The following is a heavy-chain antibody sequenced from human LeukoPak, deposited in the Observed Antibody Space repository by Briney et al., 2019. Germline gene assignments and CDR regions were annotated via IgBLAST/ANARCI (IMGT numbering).Heavy chain of an antibody. V-gene: IGHV2-70*20. J-gene: IGHJ4*02. CDR2: IDWDDDK. Sequence: SGPALVKPTRTLTLTCTFSGFSLSTSGMCVSWVRQPPGKALEWLALIDWDDDKYYSTSLKTRLTISKDTSKNQVVLTMTNMDPVDTATYYSARSQSIAARYYLDYRGQGTLVTVSS. D-gene: IGHD6-6*01. CDR1: GFSLSTSGMC. CDR3: ARSQSIAARYYLDY.